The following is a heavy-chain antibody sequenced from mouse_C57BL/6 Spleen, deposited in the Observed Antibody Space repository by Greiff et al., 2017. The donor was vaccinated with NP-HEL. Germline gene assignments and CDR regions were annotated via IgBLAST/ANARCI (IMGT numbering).Heavy chain of an antibody. CDR1: GYTFTSYW. J-gene: IGHJ1*03. CDR2: IYPGSGST. D-gene: IGHD6-2*01. Sequence: VQLQQPGAELVKPGASVKMSCKASGYTFTSYWITWVKQRPGQGLEWIGDIYPGSGSTNYNEKFKSKATLTVDTSSSTAYMQLSSLTSEDSAVYYCARREISPWYFDVWGTGTTVTVSS. CDR3: ARREISPWYFDV. V-gene: IGHV1-55*01.